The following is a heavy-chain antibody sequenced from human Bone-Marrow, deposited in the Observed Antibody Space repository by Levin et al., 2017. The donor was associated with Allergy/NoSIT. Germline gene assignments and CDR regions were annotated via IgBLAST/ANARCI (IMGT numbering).Heavy chain of an antibody. CDR1: GLTVSNNY. CDR3: ARDGTAAGTGTWA. Sequence: GESLKISCAVSGLTVSNNYMMWVRQAPGKGLEWVSLIYSVGSTYYADSVRGRFTISRDSSKNTLYLKMNSLRVEDKAVYYCARDGTAAGTGTWAWGQESLVTVSS. V-gene: IGHV3-53*01. J-gene: IGHJ5*02. D-gene: IGHD6-13*01. CDR2: IYSVGST.